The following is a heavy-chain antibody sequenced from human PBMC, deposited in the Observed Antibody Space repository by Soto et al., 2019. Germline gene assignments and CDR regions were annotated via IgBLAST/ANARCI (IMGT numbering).Heavy chain of an antibody. CDR1: GYTFTSYG. Sequence: ASVKVSCKASGYTFTSYGISWVRQAPGQGLEWMGWISAYNGSTSYAQKFQGRVTMTRDTSTSTVYMELSSLRSEDTAVYYCARDRSERYYYDSSGYQSFDPWGQGTLVTVSS. CDR3: ARDRSERYYYDSSGYQSFDP. D-gene: IGHD3-22*01. CDR2: ISAYNGST. V-gene: IGHV1-18*01. J-gene: IGHJ5*02.